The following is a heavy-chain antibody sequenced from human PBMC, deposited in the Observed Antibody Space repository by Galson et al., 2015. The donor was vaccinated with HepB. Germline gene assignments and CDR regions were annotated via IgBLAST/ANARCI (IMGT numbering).Heavy chain of an antibody. V-gene: IGHV3-23*01. CDR1: GFIFRHHA. Sequence: SLRLSCAGSGFIFRHHAMAWIRRAPGKGLEWVSGINGRGSTRSYSDAVKGRFSISRDNSKDTVFLQMDNLRAEDTAVYYCVKEGSWFGGDWFDPWGQGAPVTVS. CDR3: VKEGSWFGGDWFDP. J-gene: IGHJ5*02. CDR2: INGRGSTR. D-gene: IGHD3-16*01.